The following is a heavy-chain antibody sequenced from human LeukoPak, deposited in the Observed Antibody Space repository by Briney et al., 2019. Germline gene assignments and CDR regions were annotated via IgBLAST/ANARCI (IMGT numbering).Heavy chain of an antibody. CDR3: ARGDGIAARLYYFDY. V-gene: IGHV3-21*01. CDR1: GFTFSSYA. D-gene: IGHD6-6*01. Sequence: GGSLRLSCAASGFTFSSYAMSWVRQAPGKGLEWVSSISSSSSYIYYADSVKGRFTISRDNAKNSLYLQMNSLRAEDTAVYYCARGDGIAARLYYFDYWGQGTLVTVSS. CDR2: ISSSSSYI. J-gene: IGHJ4*02.